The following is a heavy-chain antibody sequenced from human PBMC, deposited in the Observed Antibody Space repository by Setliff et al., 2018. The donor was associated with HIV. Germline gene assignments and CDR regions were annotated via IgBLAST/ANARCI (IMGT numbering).Heavy chain of an antibody. CDR3: ARQTVHTTHSLDFGSPNRDYYYGMDV. D-gene: IGHD1-1*01. J-gene: IGHJ6*02. CDR2: IYPGDSDT. Sequence: GESLKISCKGSAYSFTTFWIAWVSQMPGKGLEWMGIIYPGDSDTAYSPSFQGQVTISVDKSISTAYLQWSSLKASDSAMYYCARQTVHTTHSLDFGSPNRDYYYGMDVWGQGTTVTVSS. V-gene: IGHV5-51*01. CDR1: AYSFTTFW.